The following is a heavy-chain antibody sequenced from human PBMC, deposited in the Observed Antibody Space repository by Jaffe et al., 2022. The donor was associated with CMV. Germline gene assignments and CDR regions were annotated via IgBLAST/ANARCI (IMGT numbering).Heavy chain of an antibody. D-gene: IGHD2-2*01. Sequence: EVQLVQSGAEVKKPGESLRISCKGSGYSFTSYWISWVRQMPGKGLEWMGRIDPSDSYTNYSPSFQGHVTISADKSISTAYLQWSSLKASDTAMYYCARHRHVVVPAARAQRNWFDPWGQGTLVTVSS. CDR3: ARHRHVVVPAARAQRNWFDP. V-gene: IGHV5-10-1*03. J-gene: IGHJ5*02. CDR1: GYSFTSYW. CDR2: IDPSDSYT.